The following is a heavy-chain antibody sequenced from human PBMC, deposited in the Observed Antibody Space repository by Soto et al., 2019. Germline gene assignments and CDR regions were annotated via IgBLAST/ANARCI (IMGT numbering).Heavy chain of an antibody. J-gene: IGHJ3*02. Sequence: GASVKVSCKASGYTFTSYAMHWVRQAPGQRLEWMGWINAGNGNTKYSQKFQGRVTITRDTSASTAYMELSSLRSEDTAVYYCARWLGYSSGWYLPYDAFDIRAQGKMVTVSS. CDR1: GYTFTSYA. CDR2: INAGNGNT. D-gene: IGHD6-19*01. V-gene: IGHV1-3*01. CDR3: ARWLGYSSGWYLPYDAFDI.